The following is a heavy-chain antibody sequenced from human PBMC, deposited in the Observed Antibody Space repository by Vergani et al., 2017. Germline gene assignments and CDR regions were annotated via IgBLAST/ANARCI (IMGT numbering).Heavy chain of an antibody. Sequence: QVQLQQWGAGLLKPSETLSLTCAVYGGSFSGYYWSWIRQPPVKGLEWIGEINHSGSTNYNPSLKSRVTISVDTSKNQFYLKLSSVTAADTAVYYCARQYDFWSGYYTPWGQGTLVTVSS. CDR3: ARQYDFWSGYYTP. J-gene: IGHJ5*02. V-gene: IGHV4-34*01. CDR1: GGSFSGYY. CDR2: INHSGST. D-gene: IGHD3-3*01.